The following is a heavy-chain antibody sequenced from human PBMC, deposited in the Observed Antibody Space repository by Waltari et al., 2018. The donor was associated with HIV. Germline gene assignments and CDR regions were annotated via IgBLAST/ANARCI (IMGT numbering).Heavy chain of an antibody. CDR1: RYNLKTYL. CDR2: IYPGDSDS. D-gene: IGHD3-3*01. CDR3: ARYHVSPDDFGGNPRIFDYFDF. Sequence: EVQLVQAGAEVTKPGESLNISFSASRYNLKTYLLGWVRRMPVTGLEYLGIIYPGDSDSRYNPSFKGQVTMSVDKSINAAYLQWSSLEASDAAMYFCARYHVSPDDFGGNPRIFDYFDFWGQGTQVTVSS. J-gene: IGHJ4*02. V-gene: IGHV5-51*03.